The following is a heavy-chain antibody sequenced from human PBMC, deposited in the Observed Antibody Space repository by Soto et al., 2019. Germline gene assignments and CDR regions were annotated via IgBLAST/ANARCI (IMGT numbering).Heavy chain of an antibody. J-gene: IGHJ6*02. Sequence: EVQLLVSGGGSVQPGGSLRLSCAASGFTFTNYAMTWVRQAPGKGLEWVSGISGSGDSTYYADSVKGRFTISRDNSKNPLSLQMNSLRAEDTAVYYCAKDDFYYGSGSYGVWGQGTTVTVSS. CDR3: AKDDFYYGSGSYGV. CDR1: GFTFTNYA. CDR2: ISGSGDST. D-gene: IGHD3-10*01. V-gene: IGHV3-23*01.